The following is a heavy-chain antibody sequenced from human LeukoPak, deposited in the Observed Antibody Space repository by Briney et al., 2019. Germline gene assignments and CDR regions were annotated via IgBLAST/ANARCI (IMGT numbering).Heavy chain of an antibody. V-gene: IGHV1-2*02. CDR2: LNPNSGGT. Sequence: ASVTVFCTASGYTFTDYYMRWVRQAPGQGLEWLGWLNPNSGGTNYAQKFQGRVTMTRDTSISTAYMELSRLRSDDTAVYYCARDHRTIFGVVTYYFDYWGQGTLVTVSS. J-gene: IGHJ4*02. CDR3: ARDHRTIFGVVTYYFDY. D-gene: IGHD3-3*01. CDR1: GYTFTDYY.